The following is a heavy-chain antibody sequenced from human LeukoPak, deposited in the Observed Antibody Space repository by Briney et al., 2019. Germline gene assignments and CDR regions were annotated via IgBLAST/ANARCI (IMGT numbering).Heavy chain of an antibody. Sequence: GASVKVSCKASGYTFTSYYMHWVRQAPGQGLEWMGRINPNSGGTNYAQKFQGRVTMTRDTSISTAYMELSRLRSDDTAVYYCARDQIMITFGGVIDDYWGQGTLVTVSS. CDR3: ARDQIMITFGGVIDDY. CDR1: GYTFTSYY. D-gene: IGHD3-16*02. V-gene: IGHV1-2*06. J-gene: IGHJ4*02. CDR2: INPNSGGT.